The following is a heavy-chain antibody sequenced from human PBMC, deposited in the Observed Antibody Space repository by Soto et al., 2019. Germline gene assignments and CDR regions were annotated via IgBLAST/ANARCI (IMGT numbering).Heavy chain of an antibody. CDR1: GGSISSGGYY. Sequence: PSETLSRTCTVSGGSISSGGYYWSWIRQHPGKGLEWIGYIYYSGSTYYNPSLKSRVTISVDTSKNQSSLKLSSVTAADTAVYYCARDYLAHWFDPWGQGTLVTVS. CDR2: IYYSGST. J-gene: IGHJ5*02. CDR3: ARDYLAHWFDP. V-gene: IGHV4-31*03.